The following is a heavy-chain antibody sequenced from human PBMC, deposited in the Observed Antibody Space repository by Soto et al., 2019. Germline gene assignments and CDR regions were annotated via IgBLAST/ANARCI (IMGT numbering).Heavy chain of an antibody. V-gene: IGHV4-30-2*06. CDR2: INHFEST. CDR1: GASISYGGFS. CDR3: ARDFERSAIAP. J-gene: IGHJ5*02. Sequence: SETLSLTCTVFGASISYGGFSWSWIRQSPGKGLEWIGYINHFESTYFHPSFKSRLSMSIDRSRNMFSLNLSSVTAADMAVYFCARDFERSAIAPWGQGTSVTVS. D-gene: IGHD3-9*01.